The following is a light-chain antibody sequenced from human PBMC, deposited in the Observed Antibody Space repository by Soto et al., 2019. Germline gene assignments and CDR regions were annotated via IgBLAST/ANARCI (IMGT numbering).Light chain of an antibody. CDR1: SNDVGAYNY. CDR3: YSYTTTNTWL. CDR2: EVT. Sequence: QSVLTQPASMSGSPGQSITISCAGTSNDVGAYNYVSWYQHHPGQAPKLMIYEVTIRPSGVSPRFSGSKSANTASLTISGLQAEDEADYYCYSYTTTNTWLFGGGTKPTVL. J-gene: IGLJ2*01. V-gene: IGLV2-14*01.